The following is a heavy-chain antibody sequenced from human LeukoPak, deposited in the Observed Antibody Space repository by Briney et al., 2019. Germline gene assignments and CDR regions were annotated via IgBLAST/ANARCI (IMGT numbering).Heavy chain of an antibody. V-gene: IGHV3-33*06. D-gene: IGHD3-22*01. CDR2: IWYDGSNK. J-gene: IGHJ1*01. Sequence: GGSLRLSCAASGFTFSSYGMHWVRQAPGKGLEWVAVIWYDGSNKYYADSVKGRFTISRDNSKNTLYLQMNSLRAEDTAVYYCAKGLPYYYDSSGYYNEYFQHWGQGTLVTVSS. CDR3: AKGLPYYYDSSGYYNEYFQH. CDR1: GFTFSSYG.